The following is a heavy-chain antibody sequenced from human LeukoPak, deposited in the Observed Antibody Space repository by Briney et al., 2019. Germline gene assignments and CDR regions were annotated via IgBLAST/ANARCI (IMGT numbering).Heavy chain of an antibody. V-gene: IGHV1-24*01. CDR2: FDPEDGET. Sequence: ASVKVSCKVSGYTLTELSMHWVRQAPGKGLEWMGGFDPEDGETIYAQKFQGRVTMTTDTSTSTAYMELRSLRSDDTAVYYCAREYDFWSGYYDYWGQGTLVTVSS. CDR3: AREYDFWSGYYDY. D-gene: IGHD3-3*01. J-gene: IGHJ4*02. CDR1: GYTLTELS.